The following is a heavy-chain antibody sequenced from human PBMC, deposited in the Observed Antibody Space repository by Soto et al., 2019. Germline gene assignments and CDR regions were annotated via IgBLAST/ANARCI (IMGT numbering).Heavy chain of an antibody. J-gene: IGHJ3*02. D-gene: IGHD4-17*01. CDR2: IQTKTGGGTG. CDR3: ATDYGWAFQI. V-gene: IGHV3-15*01. CDR1: GLSFSDVK. Sequence: EVQLVASGGVLVKPGESLRLSCAGSGLSFSDVKMTWVRQLPGKGLEWVGRIQTKTGGGTGDYPAAVRGRFTISRDDSKNTLYLQLNSLKTEDTDVYYCATDYGWAFQIWGQGTTVTVSS.